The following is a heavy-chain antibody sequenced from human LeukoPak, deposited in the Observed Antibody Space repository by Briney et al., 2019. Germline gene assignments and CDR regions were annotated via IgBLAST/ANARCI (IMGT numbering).Heavy chain of an antibody. Sequence: GASLKVSCKVSGDTLIELSMHWVRQAPGKGLEWMGGFDAEDDETIYAQKFRGRVTMTEDTSIDTAYMELSGLRSDDTAAYYCARDLTYDSSGYYDYWGQGTLVTVSS. CDR2: FDAEDDET. CDR1: GDTLIELS. D-gene: IGHD3-22*01. J-gene: IGHJ4*02. V-gene: IGHV1-24*01. CDR3: ARDLTYDSSGYYDY.